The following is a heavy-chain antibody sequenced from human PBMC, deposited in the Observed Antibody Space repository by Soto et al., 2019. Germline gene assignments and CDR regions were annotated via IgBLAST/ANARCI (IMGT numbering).Heavy chain of an antibody. CDR1: GFTFSGNW. D-gene: IGHD1-1*01. J-gene: IGHJ4*02. CDR2: INPDGSNT. Sequence: GGSLRLSCAAPGFTFSGNWMHWVRQAPGKGLLWVSRINPDGSNTDYADSVKGRFTISRDNAKNTLYLQMNSLRAEDTAVYYCAGGIWNDNAYWGQGTLVTVSS. CDR3: AGGIWNDNAY. V-gene: IGHV3-74*01.